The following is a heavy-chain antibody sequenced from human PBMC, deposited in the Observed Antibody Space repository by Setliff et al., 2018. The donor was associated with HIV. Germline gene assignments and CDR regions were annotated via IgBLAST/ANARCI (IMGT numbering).Heavy chain of an antibody. CDR2: INHRGST. CDR3: ARPSLGIGGGSMFNN. V-gene: IGHV4-34*01. CDR1: GGSFSGYY. J-gene: IGHJ4*02. D-gene: IGHD3-3*01. Sequence: PSETLSLTCAVYGGSFSGYYWSWIRQPPGKGLEWIGEINHRGSTDYMPSLKGRVTISVDTSKNQFSLKLNSVTAADTAVYYCARPSLGIGGGSMFNNWGQGTLVTVSS.